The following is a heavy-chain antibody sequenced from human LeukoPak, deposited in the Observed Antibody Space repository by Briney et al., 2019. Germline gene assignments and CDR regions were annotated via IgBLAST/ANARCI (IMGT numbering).Heavy chain of an antibody. V-gene: IGHV1-24*01. CDR1: GYTLTELS. Sequence: ASVKVSCKVSGYTLTELSMHWVRQAPGKGLEWMGGFDPEDGETIYAQKFQGRVTMTEDTSTDTAYMELSSLRSEDTAVYYRATGERWLINWFDPWGQGTLVTVSS. CDR3: ATGERWLINWFDP. D-gene: IGHD5-24*01. J-gene: IGHJ5*02. CDR2: FDPEDGET.